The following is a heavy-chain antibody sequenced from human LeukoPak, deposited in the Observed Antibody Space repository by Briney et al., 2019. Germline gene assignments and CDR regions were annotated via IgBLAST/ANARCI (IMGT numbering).Heavy chain of an antibody. CDR2: IYHSGSS. Sequence: SETLSLTGNGSGYSISNGYYWGWIRQPPGKGLEWIGSIYHSGSSYYNPSLKSRVTISVDTSKNQFSLKLSSVTAADTAVYYCARGYSSSWPNWFDPWGQGTLVTVSS. CDR3: ARGYSSSWPNWFDP. D-gene: IGHD6-13*01. J-gene: IGHJ5*02. CDR1: GYSISNGYY. V-gene: IGHV4-38-2*02.